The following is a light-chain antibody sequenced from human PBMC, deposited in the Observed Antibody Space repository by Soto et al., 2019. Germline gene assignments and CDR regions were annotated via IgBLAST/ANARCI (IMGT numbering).Light chain of an antibody. V-gene: IGKV3-20*01. CDR3: QQYGSSPWT. J-gene: IGKJ1*01. CDR1: QSVSSSY. Sequence: EIVLTQSPGTLSLSPGERATLSCRASQSVSSSYLAWYQQKPGQAPRLLIYGASSRATGIPDRFSGSGSGPDFTLTISRLEPEDFEVYYCQQYGSSPWTFGQGTKVEIK. CDR2: GAS.